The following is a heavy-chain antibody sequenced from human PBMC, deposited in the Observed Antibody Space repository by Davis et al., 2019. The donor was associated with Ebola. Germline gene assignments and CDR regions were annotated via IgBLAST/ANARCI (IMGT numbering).Heavy chain of an antibody. CDR1: GFTFSSYA. D-gene: IGHD6-13*01. J-gene: IGHJ4*02. CDR2: MSGSGGST. V-gene: IGHV3-23*01. Sequence: PGGSLRLSCAASGFTFSSYAMSWVRQAQGKGLEWVSAMSGSGGSTYYADSVKGRFTISRDNSKNTLYLQMNSLRAEDTAVYYCAKTFGSSSWYFDYWGQGTLVTVSS. CDR3: AKTFGSSSWYFDY.